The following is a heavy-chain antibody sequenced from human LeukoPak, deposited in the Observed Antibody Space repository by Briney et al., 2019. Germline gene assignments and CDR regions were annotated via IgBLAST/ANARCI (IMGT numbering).Heavy chain of an antibody. CDR1: GYTFTSYD. V-gene: IGHV1-8*01. CDR2: MNPNSGNT. CDR3: ARGRLGIAVAGTGRVASWFDP. J-gene: IGHJ5*02. Sequence: GASVKVSCKASGYTFTSYDINWVRQATGQGLEWMGWMNPNSGNTGYAQKFQGRVTMTRNTSISTAYMELSGLRSEDTAVYYCARGRLGIAVAGTGRVASWFDPWGQGTLVTVSS. D-gene: IGHD6-19*01.